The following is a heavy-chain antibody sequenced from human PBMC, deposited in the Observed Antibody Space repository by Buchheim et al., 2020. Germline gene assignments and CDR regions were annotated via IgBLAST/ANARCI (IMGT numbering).Heavy chain of an antibody. D-gene: IGHD3-22*01. CDR2: VNHSGST. J-gene: IGHJ4*02. CDR1: GGSISSGGYY. Sequence: QVQLQESGPGLVKPSQTLSLTCTVSGGSISSGGYYWSWIRQPPGKGLEWIGEVNHSGSTKYNPSPKSRVTISVDTSKNQFSLKVNTVTAADTAVYYCARGGRDSHDSSSYANYWGQGTL. CDR3: ARGGRDSHDSSSYANY. V-gene: IGHV4-31*03.